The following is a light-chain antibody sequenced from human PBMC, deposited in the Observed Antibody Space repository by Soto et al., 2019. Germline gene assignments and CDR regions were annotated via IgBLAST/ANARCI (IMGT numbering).Light chain of an antibody. J-gene: IGLJ2*01. CDR1: SSNIGAGYD. CDR3: QSYDSNIFVV. V-gene: IGLV1-40*01. Sequence: QAVVTQPPSVSGAPGQRVTISCTGSSSNIGAGYDVHWYQHLPGVAPELLIYGNNNRPSGVPDRFSGSKSGTSASLAITGLQAGDEADYYRQSYDSNIFVVFGGGTQLTVL. CDR2: GNN.